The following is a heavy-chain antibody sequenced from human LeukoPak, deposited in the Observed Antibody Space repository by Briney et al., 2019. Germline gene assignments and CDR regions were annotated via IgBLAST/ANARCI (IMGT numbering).Heavy chain of an antibody. J-gene: IGHJ6*03. V-gene: IGHV4-61*02. Sequence: PSQTLSLTCTVSGGSISSGSYYWSWIRQPAGKGLEWIGRIYTSGSTNYNPSLKSRVTISVDTSKNQFSLKLSSVTAANTAVYYCARVAASYYYYMDVWGKGTTVTVSS. CDR2: IYTSGST. CDR3: ARVAASYYYYMDV. CDR1: GGSISSGSYY. D-gene: IGHD5-18*01.